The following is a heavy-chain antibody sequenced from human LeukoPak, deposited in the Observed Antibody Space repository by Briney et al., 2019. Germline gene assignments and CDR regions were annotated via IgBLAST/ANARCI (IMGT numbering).Heavy chain of an antibody. V-gene: IGHV3-30-3*01. D-gene: IGHD1-26*01. Sequence: GRSLRLSCATSGFTFSRYAMHWVRQAPGKGLEWVALVSYDANIGSNKYYADSVKGRFTISRDNSKNTLYLQMNSLRAEDTAVYYCARRIGIDYYSGAWWYFDLWGRGTLVTVSS. CDR1: GFTFSRYA. CDR2: VSYDANIGSNK. J-gene: IGHJ2*01. CDR3: ARRIGIDYYSGAWWYFDL.